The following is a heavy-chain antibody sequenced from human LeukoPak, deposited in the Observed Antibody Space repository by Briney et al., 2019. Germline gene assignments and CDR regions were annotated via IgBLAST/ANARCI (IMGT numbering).Heavy chain of an antibody. CDR1: GFTFSSYD. D-gene: IGHD3-22*01. Sequence: GGSLTLSCAASGFTFSSYDMHWVRQAPGKGLEWVAVISYDGSNKYYADSVNGRFTLSRDNSKNTLYLQMNSLRAEDTPVYYCAKELYDSSGYYQPTRLINYYYGMDAWGQGATVTVSS. CDR2: ISYDGSNK. CDR3: AKELYDSSGYYQPTRLINYYYGMDA. V-gene: IGHV3-30*18. J-gene: IGHJ6*02.